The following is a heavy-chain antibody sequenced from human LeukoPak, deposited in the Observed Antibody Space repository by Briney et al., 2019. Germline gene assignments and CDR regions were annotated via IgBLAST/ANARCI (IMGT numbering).Heavy chain of an antibody. J-gene: IGHJ6*03. CDR2: INHSGST. D-gene: IGHD4-17*01. CDR1: GGSFSGYY. Sequence: PSETLSLTCAVYGGSFSGYYWSWIRQPPGKGLEWIGEINHSGSTYYNPSLKSRVTISVDTSKNQFSLKLSSVTAADTAVYYCARIDYGDYAVLFNYYYYYYMDVWGKGTTVTVSS. V-gene: IGHV4-34*01. CDR3: ARIDYGDYAVLFNYYYYYYMDV.